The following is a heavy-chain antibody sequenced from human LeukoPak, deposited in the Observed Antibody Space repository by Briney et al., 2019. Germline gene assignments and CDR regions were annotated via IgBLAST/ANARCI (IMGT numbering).Heavy chain of an antibody. V-gene: IGHV4-39*01. CDR1: GGSISSSSYY. CDR2: IYYSGST. Sequence: SETLSLTCTVSGGSISSSSYYWGWIRQPPGKGLEWIGSIYYSGSTYYNLSLKSRVTISVDTSKNQFSLKLSSVTAADTAVYYCARQGAGIAAAGIFDYWGQGTLVTVSS. J-gene: IGHJ4*02. D-gene: IGHD6-13*01. CDR3: ARQGAGIAAAGIFDY.